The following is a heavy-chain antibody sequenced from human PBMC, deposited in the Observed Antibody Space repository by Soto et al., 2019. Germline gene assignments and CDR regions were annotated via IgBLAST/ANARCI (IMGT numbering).Heavy chain of an antibody. V-gene: IGHV1-69*01. D-gene: IGHD2-21*01. CDR2: IIPKLGSA. J-gene: IGHJ4*02. Sequence: QVQLVQSGAEVKEPGSSVKVSCKASGGGNLRDYRTTWVRRAPGQGLEWMGGIIPKLGSANYAQNFHGRVTVTADESTNTVYMELRSLRSDDTAVYYCALGGDGYNFGAGYWGQGTPVTFSS. CDR3: ALGGDGYNFGAGY. CDR1: GGGNLRDYR.